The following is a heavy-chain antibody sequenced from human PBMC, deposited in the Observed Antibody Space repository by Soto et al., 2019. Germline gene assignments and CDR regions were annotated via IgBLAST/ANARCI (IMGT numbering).Heavy chain of an antibody. J-gene: IGHJ6*02. CDR2: IYYSGST. V-gene: IGHV4-59*01. Sequence: LPLTCTVSGGSISSYYWSWIRQPPGKGLEWIGYIYYSGSTNYNPSLKSRVTISVDTSKNQFSLKLSSVTAADTAVYYCARDQGVYYYYYGMDVWGQGTTVTVS. CDR1: GGSISSYY. CDR3: ARDQGVYYYYYGMDV. D-gene: IGHD6-13*01.